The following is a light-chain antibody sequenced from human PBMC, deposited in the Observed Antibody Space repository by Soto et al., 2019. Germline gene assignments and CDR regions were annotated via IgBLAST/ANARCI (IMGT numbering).Light chain of an antibody. Sequence: DIQMTQSPSTLSASVADSVTMTCRASQNSRNWLAWYQQKPGKAPNPLIYDASSLKSGVPARFSGSGSGTEFTLTISSLQPDDFATYYCQQYSSHSWTFGQGTKV. CDR1: QNSRNW. CDR3: QQYSSHSWT. CDR2: DAS. J-gene: IGKJ1*01. V-gene: IGKV1-5*01.